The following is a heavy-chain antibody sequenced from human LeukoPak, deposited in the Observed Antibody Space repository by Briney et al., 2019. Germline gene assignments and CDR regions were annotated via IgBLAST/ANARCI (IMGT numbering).Heavy chain of an antibody. CDR1: GGSISSYY. V-gene: IGHV4-59*08. D-gene: IGHD3-16*01. CDR3: ARHGAPHPFFDY. Sequence: SETLSLTCTVSGGSISSYYWSWIRQPPGKGLEWIGYIYYSGSTNYNPSLKSRVTISVDTSKNQFPLKLSSVTAADTAVYYCARHGAPHPFFDYWGQGTLVTVSS. CDR2: IYYSGST. J-gene: IGHJ4*02.